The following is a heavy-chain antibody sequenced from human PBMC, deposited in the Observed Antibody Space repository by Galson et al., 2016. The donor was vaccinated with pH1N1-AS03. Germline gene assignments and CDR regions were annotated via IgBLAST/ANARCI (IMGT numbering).Heavy chain of an antibody. J-gene: IGHJ4*02. CDR2: IYSGGTT. Sequence: SLRLSCAASGFTVSSSHMNWVRQAPGKGLEWVSIIYSGGTTYYADSVKGRFIVSRDNSKNTLYLQMNSLRAEDTAVYYCVRDFRWGGNSDYWGQGTLVTVSS. CDR3: VRDFRWGGNSDY. D-gene: IGHD4-23*01. CDR1: GFTVSSSH. V-gene: IGHV3-66*01.